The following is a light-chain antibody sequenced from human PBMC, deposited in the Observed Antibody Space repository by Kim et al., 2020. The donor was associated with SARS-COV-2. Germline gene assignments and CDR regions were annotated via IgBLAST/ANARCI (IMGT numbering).Light chain of an antibody. Sequence: SLFTPPPSVSAAPGQKVTISCSGSSSNIGNNYVSWYQQLPGTAPKLLIYDNNKRPSGIPDRFSGSKSGTSATLGITGLQTGDEADYYCRTWDSSLSAGVFGGGTQLTVL. CDR1: SSNIGNNY. CDR2: DNN. CDR3: RTWDSSLSAGV. J-gene: IGLJ3*02. V-gene: IGLV1-51*01.